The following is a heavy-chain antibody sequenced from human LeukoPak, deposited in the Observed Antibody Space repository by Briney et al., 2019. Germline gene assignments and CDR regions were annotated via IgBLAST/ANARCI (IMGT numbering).Heavy chain of an antibody. D-gene: IGHD2-21*02. CDR1: GGSISSYS. Sequence: KPSETLSLTCTVSGGSISSYSWSWIRQPPGKGLEWIGYIYYSGSTNYNPSLKSRVTISVDTSKNQFSLKLSSVTAADTAVYYCARDGPYCGGDCYPYYFDYWGQGTLVTVSS. J-gene: IGHJ4*02. CDR3: ARDGPYCGGDCYPYYFDY. CDR2: IYYSGST. V-gene: IGHV4-59*01.